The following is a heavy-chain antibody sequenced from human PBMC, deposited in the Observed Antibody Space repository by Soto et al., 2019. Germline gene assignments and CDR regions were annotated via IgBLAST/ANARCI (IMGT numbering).Heavy chain of an antibody. Sequence: QVQLVESGGGVVQPGRSLRLSCAASGFTFSSYGMHWVRQAPGKGLEWVAVIWYDGSNKYYADSVKGRFTISRDNSKNTLYLQMNSLGAEDTAVYYCARLQLLVGGYYYGLDVWGQGTTVTVSS. V-gene: IGHV3-33*01. CDR2: IWYDGSNK. J-gene: IGHJ6*02. CDR3: ARLQLLVGGYYYGLDV. CDR1: GFTFSSYG. D-gene: IGHD6-19*01.